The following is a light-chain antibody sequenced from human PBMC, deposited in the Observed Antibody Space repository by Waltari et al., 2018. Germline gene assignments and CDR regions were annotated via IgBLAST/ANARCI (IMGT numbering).Light chain of an antibody. V-gene: IGLV2-11*01. Sequence: SALTQPPPVSGFPGQSVPTPCPGPQNDHGSYTYFPWYQQHPGKAPKLIILDVTKRPSGVPDRLSGSKSGNTASLTISGLRAEDEAEYYCCSYAGSYTWVFGGGTKLTVV. CDR2: DVT. J-gene: IGLJ3*02. CDR3: CSYAGSYTWV. CDR1: QNDHGSYTY.